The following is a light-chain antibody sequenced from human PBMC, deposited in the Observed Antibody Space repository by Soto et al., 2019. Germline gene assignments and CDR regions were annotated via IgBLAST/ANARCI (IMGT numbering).Light chain of an antibody. Sequence: EIVMTQSPATLSVSPGERATLSCRASQSVAGNLAWYQQKPGQAPRLLFYGTSTRATGVPARFSGTGSGTDFTLTISSLQSEDVAVYYGHQSNKWPYTFGQGTKLEIK. CDR2: GTS. V-gene: IGKV3-15*01. CDR3: HQSNKWPYT. J-gene: IGKJ2*01. CDR1: QSVAGN.